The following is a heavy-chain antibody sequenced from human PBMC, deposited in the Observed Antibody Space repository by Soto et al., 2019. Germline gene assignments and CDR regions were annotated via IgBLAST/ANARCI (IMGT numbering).Heavy chain of an antibody. V-gene: IGHV1-18*01. CDR2: INTYNGDT. CDR3: ARGYCIFSSCPLDF. J-gene: IGHJ4*02. D-gene: IGHD2-2*01. CDR1: GYIFSSFG. Sequence: HVQLVQSGDEVMKPGASVKVSCKASGYIFSSFGISWVRQVPGQGLEWMGWINTYNGDTNYAQKFKGRVTMTTDTSTSTAYMELRSLISDDTAVYYCARGYCIFSSCPLDFWGQGTLVTVSS.